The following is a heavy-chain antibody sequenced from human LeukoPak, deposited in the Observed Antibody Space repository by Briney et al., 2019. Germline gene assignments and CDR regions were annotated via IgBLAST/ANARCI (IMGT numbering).Heavy chain of an antibody. CDR3: AKEIHSSSWYILDY. D-gene: IGHD6-13*01. Sequence: PGGSLRLSCAASGFTFNSYSMKWVRQAPGKGLEWVSSISSSSSYIYYADSVKGRFTISRDNSKNTLYLQMNSLRAEDTAVYYCAKEIHSSSWYILDYWGQGTLVTVSS. V-gene: IGHV3-21*01. CDR2: ISSSSSYI. CDR1: GFTFNSYS. J-gene: IGHJ4*02.